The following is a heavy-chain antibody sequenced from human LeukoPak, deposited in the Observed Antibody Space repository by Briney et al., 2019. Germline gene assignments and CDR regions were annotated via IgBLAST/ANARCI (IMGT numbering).Heavy chain of an antibody. CDR3: AKDWRCSSTTCYNYYYYGMDV. CDR1: GYTFTSYG. V-gene: IGHV1-18*01. Sequence: ASVKVSCKASGYTFTSYGISWVRQAPGQRLEWMGWISAYNGNTNYAQKLQGRVTMTTDTSTSTAYMELRSLRSDDTAVYYCAKDWRCSSTTCYNYYYYGMDVWGQGTTVTVSS. CDR2: ISAYNGNT. D-gene: IGHD2-2*02. J-gene: IGHJ6*02.